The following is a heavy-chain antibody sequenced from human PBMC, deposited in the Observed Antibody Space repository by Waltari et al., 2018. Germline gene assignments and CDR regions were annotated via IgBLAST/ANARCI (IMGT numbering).Heavy chain of an antibody. V-gene: IGHV3-48*04. J-gene: IGHJ4*02. Sequence: EVQLVESGGGLVQPGGSLRLSCVASGFTLRSSSMNRVPQAPGKGLEWVSYISSSSTINYADSVKGRFTISRDSPKNSLYLQMNSLRAEDAAVYYCARGMVGAAYFDCWGQGALVSVSS. CDR3: ARGMVGAAYFDC. CDR2: ISSSSTI. D-gene: IGHD1-26*01. CDR1: GFTLRSSS.